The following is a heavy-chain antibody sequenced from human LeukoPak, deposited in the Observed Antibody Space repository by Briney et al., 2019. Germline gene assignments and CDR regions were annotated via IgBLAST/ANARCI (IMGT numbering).Heavy chain of an antibody. CDR2: ISHSGSA. V-gene: IGHV4-34*01. CDR3: ARVEDYYDGSGMAFDI. J-gene: IGHJ3*02. CDR1: GGSFSGYY. D-gene: IGHD3-22*01. Sequence: SETLSLTCAVYGGSFSGYYWTWIRQPPGKGLEWIGEISHSGSANYNPSLKSRVTISVDTSKNQFSLKLSSVTAADTAVYYCARVEDYYDGSGMAFDIWGQGTMVTVSS.